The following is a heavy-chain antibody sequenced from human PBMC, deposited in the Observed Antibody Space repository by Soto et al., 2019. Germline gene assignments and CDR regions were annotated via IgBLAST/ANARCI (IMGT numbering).Heavy chain of an antibody. CDR3: ARDKSELLRLWDY. CDR2: IPYDGSKK. J-gene: IGHJ4*02. D-gene: IGHD1-26*01. CDR1: GFTFNTYA. V-gene: IGHV3-30-3*01. Sequence: QVQLVESGGGVVQPGRSLRLSCAASGFTFNTYAMHWVRQAPGKGLEWVAAIPYDGSKKYYADSVQGRFTISRDNSKNTLYLQMNSLRTEDTAMYYCARDKSELLRLWDYWGQGTLVTVSS.